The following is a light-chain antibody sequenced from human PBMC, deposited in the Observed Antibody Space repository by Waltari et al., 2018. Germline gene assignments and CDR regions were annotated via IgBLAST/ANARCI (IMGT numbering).Light chain of an antibody. CDR2: AVS. CDR3: SSYAGSSKGV. CDR1: GRDVRNYKR. Sequence: QSALTQPASVSASAGKPITISCTGTGRDVRNYKRVYRYQQHPVKTPKLMIYAVSKLPSGVSDRFSVSKSGDIASLTISGLQPEDEAEYFCSSYAGSSKGVFGGGTKVTVL. V-gene: IGLV2-23*02. J-gene: IGLJ2*01.